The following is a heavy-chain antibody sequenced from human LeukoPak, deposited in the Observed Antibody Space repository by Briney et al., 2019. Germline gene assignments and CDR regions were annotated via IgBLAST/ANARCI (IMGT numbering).Heavy chain of an antibody. CDR3: ARDPYYYDSSGYWY. D-gene: IGHD3-22*01. CDR2: IYSGGSK. CDR1: GFTVSSNY. Sequence: GGSLRLSCGASGFTVSSNYMSWVRQAPGKGLEWVSVIYSGGSKYYSDYVKGRFTISRDNSKNTLYLQMNSLRAEDTAVYYCARDPYYYDSSGYWYWGQGALVTVSS. V-gene: IGHV3-53*01. J-gene: IGHJ4*02.